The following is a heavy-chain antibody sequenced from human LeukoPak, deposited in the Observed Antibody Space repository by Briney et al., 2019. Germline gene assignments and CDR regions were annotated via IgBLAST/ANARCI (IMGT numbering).Heavy chain of an antibody. CDR3: ARSEYHFWSTYPFDY. J-gene: IGHJ4*02. D-gene: IGHD3-3*01. CDR2: IKQDGSEK. CDR1: GFTFSSYW. V-gene: IGHV3-7*01. Sequence: GGSLRLSCAASGFTFSSYWMTWVRQAPGKGLEWVANIKQDGSEKYYVDSVKGRFTISRDNAKNSLFLQMNTLRAEDTAVYYCARSEYHFWSTYPFDYWGQGTLVTVS.